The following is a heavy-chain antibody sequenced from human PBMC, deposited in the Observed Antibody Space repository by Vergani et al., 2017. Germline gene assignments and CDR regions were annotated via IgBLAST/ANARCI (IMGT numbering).Heavy chain of an antibody. Sequence: EVQLVESGGGMVQPGGSLRLSCADSGFTFSSSWMSWIRQAPGKGLEGVANIKQDGSEKYYVDSVKGRFSISIDNAKNSLYLEMSSLRVEDTAVYYCTSIDNNRCNWVQGALVTVSS. CDR1: GFTFSSSW. D-gene: IGHD2-8*01. J-gene: IGHJ4*02. CDR2: IKQDGSEK. V-gene: IGHV3-7*01. CDR3: TSIDNNRCN.